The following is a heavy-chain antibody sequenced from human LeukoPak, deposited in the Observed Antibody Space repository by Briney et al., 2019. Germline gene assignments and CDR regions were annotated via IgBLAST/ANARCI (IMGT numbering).Heavy chain of an antibody. CDR1: GFTFSVYG. V-gene: IGHV3-30*18. J-gene: IGHJ3*02. Sequence: PGGSLRLSCAASGFTFSVYGMHWVRQAPGKGLECVAIISYDGSNKYYADSVKGRFTISRDNSKNTLFLQMNSLRGEDTAVYYCAKDNNGAAAGIIPGAFDIWGQGTMVTVSS. CDR3: AKDNNGAAAGIIPGAFDI. D-gene: IGHD6-13*01. CDR2: ISYDGSNK.